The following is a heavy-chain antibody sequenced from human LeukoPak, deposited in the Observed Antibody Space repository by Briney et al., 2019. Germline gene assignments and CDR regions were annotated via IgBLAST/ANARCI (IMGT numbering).Heavy chain of an antibody. CDR1: GGSFSIYY. CDR2: IHQSVGT. Sequence: SETLSLTCAVDGGSFSIYYWSWIRQPPGEGLAWIGEIHQSVGTNYKPSLKSRVTISVDTSKNQFSLHLSSVTAADTAVYYCARGKRRDSFKNTFDIWGQGTMVTVSS. D-gene: IGHD3-22*01. V-gene: IGHV4-34*01. J-gene: IGHJ3*02. CDR3: ARGKRRDSFKNTFDI.